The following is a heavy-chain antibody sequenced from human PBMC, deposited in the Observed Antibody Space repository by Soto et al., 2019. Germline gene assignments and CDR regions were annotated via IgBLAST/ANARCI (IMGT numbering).Heavy chain of an antibody. V-gene: IGHV4-59*01. CDR3: ARIYSSSPGGYYYYGMDV. Sequence: SETLSLTCTVSGGSISSYYWSWIRQPPGKGLEWIGYIYYSGSTNYNPSLKSRVTISVDTSKNQFSLKLSSVTAADTAVYYCARIYSSSPGGYYYYGMDVWGQGTTVTVSS. CDR2: IYYSGST. D-gene: IGHD6-6*01. CDR1: GGSISSYY. J-gene: IGHJ6*02.